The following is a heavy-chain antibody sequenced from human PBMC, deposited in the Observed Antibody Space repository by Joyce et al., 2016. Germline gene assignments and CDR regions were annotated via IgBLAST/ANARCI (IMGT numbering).Heavy chain of an antibody. J-gene: IGHJ4*02. D-gene: IGHD3-3*01. CDR1: GGSVDSRIYY. CDR3: ATDPSIFGVADNY. Sequence: QLQLQESGPRLVKPSETLSLTCTVSGGSVDSRIYYWAWIRQFPGKGLQWIGSIFHSGTTYYNPSLRHRVLISIETPNNQFFLRLHSVTAADTALYYCATDPSIFGVADNYWGQGSLVIVSP. CDR2: IFHSGTT. V-gene: IGHV4-39*07.